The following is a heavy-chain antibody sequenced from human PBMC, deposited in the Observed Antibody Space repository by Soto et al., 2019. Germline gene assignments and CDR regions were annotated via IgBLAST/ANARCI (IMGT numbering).Heavy chain of an antibody. CDR3: AREFWSGYYTFHYYYMDV. CDR2: ISSSGSTI. V-gene: IGHV3-11*01. CDR1: GFTFSDYY. Sequence: PGGSLRLSCAASGFTFSDYYMSWIRQAPGKGLEWVSYISSSGSTIYYADSVKGRFTISRGNAKNSLYLQMNSLRAEDTAVYYCAREFWSGYYTFHYYYMDVWGKVTTVTVSS. D-gene: IGHD3-3*01. J-gene: IGHJ6*03.